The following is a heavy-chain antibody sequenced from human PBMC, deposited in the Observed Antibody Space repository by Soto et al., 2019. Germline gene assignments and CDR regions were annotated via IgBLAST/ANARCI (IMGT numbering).Heavy chain of an antibody. CDR3: ARERVAYYYGSGSYYKPYYYGMDV. D-gene: IGHD3-10*01. Sequence: XETLSLTCTVSGGSISSYYWSWIRQPSGKGLEWIGRIYTSGSTNYNPSLKSRVTMSVDTSKNQFSLKLSSVTAADTAVYYCARERVAYYYGSGSYYKPYYYGMDVWGQGTTVTVSS. CDR2: IYTSGST. J-gene: IGHJ6*02. V-gene: IGHV4-4*07. CDR1: GGSISSYY.